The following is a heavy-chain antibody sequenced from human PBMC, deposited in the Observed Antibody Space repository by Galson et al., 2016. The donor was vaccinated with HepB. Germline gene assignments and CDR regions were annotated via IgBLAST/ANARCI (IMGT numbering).Heavy chain of an antibody. CDR2: ISYSGTT. D-gene: IGHD3-3*01. CDR1: GGSISSGSYF. Sequence: ETLSLTCTVSGGSISSGSYFWGWLRQPPGKGLEWIGGISYSGTTYYNPSLKSRVTISVDTSKNDFSLKLSSVTAADTAVYYCARTTGVVMSWFDPWGQGTLVTVSS. J-gene: IGHJ5*02. CDR3: ARTTGVVMSWFDP. V-gene: IGHV4-39*02.